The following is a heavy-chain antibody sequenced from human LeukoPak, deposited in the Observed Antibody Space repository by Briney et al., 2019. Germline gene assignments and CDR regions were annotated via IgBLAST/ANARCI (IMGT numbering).Heavy chain of an antibody. CDR2: IYYSGST. D-gene: IGHD6-19*01. Sequence: SETLSLTCTVSGGSISSSSYYWGWIRQPPGKGLEWIGSIYYSGSTYYNPSLKSRVTISVDTSKNQFSLKLSSVTAADTAVYYCARFVEGQAVAGNWFDPWGQGTLVTVSS. CDR1: GGSISSSSYY. J-gene: IGHJ5*02. CDR3: ARFVEGQAVAGNWFDP. V-gene: IGHV4-39*07.